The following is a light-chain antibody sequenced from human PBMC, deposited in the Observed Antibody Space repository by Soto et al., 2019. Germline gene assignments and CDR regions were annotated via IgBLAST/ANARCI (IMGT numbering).Light chain of an antibody. Sequence: DIQMTQSPSSVSASVEDRVTITCRASQDISSWLAWHQQKPGKAPKIMIYAASSLQGGVPSRFSGSGSGTEFTLTISSLQPEDFATYYCQQASSFPPTFGQGTRLEIK. V-gene: IGKV1-12*01. CDR3: QQASSFPPT. CDR2: AAS. J-gene: IGKJ5*01. CDR1: QDISSW.